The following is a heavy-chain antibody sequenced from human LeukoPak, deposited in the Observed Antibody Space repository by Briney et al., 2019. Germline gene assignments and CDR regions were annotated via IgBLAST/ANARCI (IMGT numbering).Heavy chain of an antibody. CDR3: ARRGAVAEF. Sequence: PGGSLRLSCAASGFTFSDYYMSRIRQAPGKGLEWVSYISPSGTTIYYADSVKGRFTISRDNAKNSLYLQMNTLRAEDTAVYYCARRGAVAEFWGQGTLVTVSS. CDR2: ISPSGTTI. D-gene: IGHD6-19*01. CDR1: GFTFSDYY. V-gene: IGHV3-11*01. J-gene: IGHJ4*02.